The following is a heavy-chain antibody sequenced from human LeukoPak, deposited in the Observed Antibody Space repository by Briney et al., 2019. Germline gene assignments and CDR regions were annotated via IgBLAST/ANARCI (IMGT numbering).Heavy chain of an antibody. CDR1: GFTFSSYA. D-gene: IGHD2-15*01. CDR2: IYSGGST. Sequence: GGSLRLSCAASGFTFSSYAMSWVRQAPGKGLEWVSVIYSGGSTYYADSVKGRFTISRDNSKNTLYLQMNSLRAEDTAVYYCARDLNYGTPFDSWGQGTLVTVSS. V-gene: IGHV3-53*01. J-gene: IGHJ4*02. CDR3: ARDLNYGTPFDS.